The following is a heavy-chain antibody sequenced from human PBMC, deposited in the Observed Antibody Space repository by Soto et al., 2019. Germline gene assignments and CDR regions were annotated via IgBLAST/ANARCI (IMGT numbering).Heavy chain of an antibody. Sequence: SQTLSLTCVISGVSVSSNSAGWNWIRQSPSRGLGWLGRTYYRSKWSNDYALSVKSRITINPDTSKNQFSLQLNSVSPEDTAVYYCARDSSHYSGSGSFFDYWGQGMLVTVSS. CDR1: GVSVSSNSAG. CDR2: TYYRSKWSN. V-gene: IGHV6-1*01. D-gene: IGHD3-10*01. J-gene: IGHJ4*02. CDR3: ARDSSHYSGSGSFFDY.